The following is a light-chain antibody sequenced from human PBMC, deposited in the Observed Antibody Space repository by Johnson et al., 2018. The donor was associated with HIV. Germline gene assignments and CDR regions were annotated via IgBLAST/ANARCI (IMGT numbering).Light chain of an antibody. J-gene: IGLJ1*01. CDR3: GTWDSSLSALYV. CDR1: NSNIGNNY. CDR2: DNN. Sequence: HSVLTQPPSVSAAPGQKVTISCSGSNSNIGNNYVSWYQQLPGTAPKLLIYDNNKRPSGIPDRFSGSKSGTSGTLGITGLQTGDEAEYYCGTWDSSLSALYVFGTGTKVTVL. V-gene: IGLV1-51*01.